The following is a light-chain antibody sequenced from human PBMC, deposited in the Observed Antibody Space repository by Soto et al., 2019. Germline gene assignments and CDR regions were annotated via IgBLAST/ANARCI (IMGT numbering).Light chain of an antibody. CDR2: GAS. J-gene: IGKJ5*01. CDR3: QHYGSSPS. V-gene: IGKV3-20*01. Sequence: EIVLTQSPGTLSLSPGERATLSCRASQSVSSSYLAWYQQKPGHAPRLLIYGASSRATGIPDRFSGSGSGTDFTLTISRLEPEDFAVYYCQHYGSSPSFGQGTRLEI. CDR1: QSVSSSY.